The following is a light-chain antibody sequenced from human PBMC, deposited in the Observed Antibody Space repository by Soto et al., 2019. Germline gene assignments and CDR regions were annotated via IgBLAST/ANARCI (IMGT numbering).Light chain of an antibody. CDR2: GAA. V-gene: IGKV1-16*01. CDR1: EGINIY. J-gene: IGKJ4*01. CDR3: QQYQRYPPS. Sequence: DIQMAQSPPSLSASVGARVTIICRASEGINIYLAWFQQKPGKAPKSLIDGAASLQRGVPSRFSGRGGDTDFSLTISSLQPEDIATYYCQQYQRYPPSFGGGTKVDIK.